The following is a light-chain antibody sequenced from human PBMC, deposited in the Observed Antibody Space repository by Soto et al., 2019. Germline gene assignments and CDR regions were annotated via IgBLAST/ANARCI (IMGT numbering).Light chain of an antibody. CDR1: SSNIGDNY. Sequence: QSVLTQPPSVSAAPGQTVTISCSGSSSNIGDNYVSWYQQVPGTAPQVLIYDNNKRPSGIPDRFSGSKSGTSATLGITGLQTGDEADYYCGTWDSSLSAGVFGGGTQLTVL. CDR3: GTWDSSLSAGV. V-gene: IGLV1-51*01. CDR2: DNN. J-gene: IGLJ3*02.